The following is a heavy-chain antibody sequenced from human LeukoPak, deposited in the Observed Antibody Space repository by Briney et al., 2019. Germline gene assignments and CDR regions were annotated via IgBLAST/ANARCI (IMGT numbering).Heavy chain of an antibody. J-gene: IGHJ4*02. CDR3: AKGLQLWAPIDY. V-gene: IGHV3-30*02. CDR2: IWYDGSNK. D-gene: IGHD5-18*01. Sequence: GGSLRLSCAASGFTFSRYGMHWVRQAPGKGLGWVAVIWYDGSNKYYADSVKGRFTISRDNSKNTLYLQMNSLRGEDTAVYYCAKGLQLWAPIDYWGQGTLVTVSS. CDR1: GFTFSRYG.